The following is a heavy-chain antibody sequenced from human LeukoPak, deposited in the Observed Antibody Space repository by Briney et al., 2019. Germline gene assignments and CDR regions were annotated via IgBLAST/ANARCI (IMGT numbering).Heavy chain of an antibody. J-gene: IGHJ4*02. CDR3: TRDGGSYSHLDF. Sequence: GGSLRLSCAASGVTFSDCAIHWVRQASGTGLEWVGLIESKAQSYATVYAASMKGRFTISRDELKNTAFLQLNSLKTDDTAVYYCTRDGGSYSHLDFWGQGTLVTVSS. CDR1: GVTFSDCA. D-gene: IGHD1-26*01. CDR2: IESKAQSYAT. V-gene: IGHV3-73*01.